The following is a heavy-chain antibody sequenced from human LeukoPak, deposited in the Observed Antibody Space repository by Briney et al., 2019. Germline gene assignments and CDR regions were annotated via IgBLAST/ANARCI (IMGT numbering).Heavy chain of an antibody. CDR2: INPSGGST. J-gene: IGHJ4*02. CDR1: GYTFTSYY. V-gene: IGHV1-46*01. Sequence: PRASVKVSCKASGYTFTSYYMHWVRQAPGQGLEWMGIINPSGGSTSYAQKFQGRVTMTRDTSTSTVYMELSSLRSEDTAVYYCARNYDILTGYYPFDYWGQGTLVTVSS. CDR3: ARNYDILTGYYPFDY. D-gene: IGHD3-9*01.